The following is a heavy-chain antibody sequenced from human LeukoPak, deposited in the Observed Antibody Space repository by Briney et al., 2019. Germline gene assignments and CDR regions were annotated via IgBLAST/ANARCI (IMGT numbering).Heavy chain of an antibody. CDR3: ARDHERVAVPDY. Sequence: GASVKVSCKASGGTFSSYAISWVRQAPGQGLEWMGGIIPIFGTANYAQKFQGRVTITADESTSTAYMELSSLRSEDTAVYYCARDHERVAVPDYWGQGTLVTVSS. J-gene: IGHJ4*02. CDR2: IIPIFGTA. CDR1: GGTFSSYA. V-gene: IGHV1-69*13. D-gene: IGHD6-19*01.